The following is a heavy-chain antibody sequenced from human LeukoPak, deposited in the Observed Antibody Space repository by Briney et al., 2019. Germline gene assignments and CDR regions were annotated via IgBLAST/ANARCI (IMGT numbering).Heavy chain of an antibody. CDR2: IKQDGSEK. CDR3: ARVHMRLRYFDWFGPPDAFDI. J-gene: IGHJ3*02. V-gene: IGHV3-7*01. Sequence: PGGSLRLSCAASGFTFSDYYMSWIRQAPGEGLEWVANIKQDGSEKYYVDSVKGRFTISRDNAKNSLYLQMNSLRAEDTAVYYCARVHMRLRYFDWFGPPDAFDIWGQGTMVTVSS. D-gene: IGHD3-9*01. CDR1: GFTFSDYY.